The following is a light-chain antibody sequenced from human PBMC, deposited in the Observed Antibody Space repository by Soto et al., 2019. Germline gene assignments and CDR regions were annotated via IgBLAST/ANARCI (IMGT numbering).Light chain of an antibody. J-gene: IGLJ1*01. CDR3: SAYAGSSNV. Sequence: QAVVTQPPSASGSPGQSVAISCTGTSSDVGGYNYVSWYQQHPGKAPKLMIYEVNKRPSGVPDRFSGSKSGNTASLTVSGLQAEYEADNYRSAYAGSSNVFGPGTKVTVL. CDR1: SSDVGGYNY. V-gene: IGLV2-8*01. CDR2: EVN.